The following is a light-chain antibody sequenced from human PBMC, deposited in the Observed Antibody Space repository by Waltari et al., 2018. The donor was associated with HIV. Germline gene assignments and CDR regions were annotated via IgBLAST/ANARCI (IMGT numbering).Light chain of an antibody. CDR1: QDIGTY. J-gene: IGKJ2*01. CDR3: QQYYDSPQT. Sequence: AIHMTQSPSSLSASTGDRIVISCRASQDIGTYLAWYQHKPGKAPELLISSSSTLESGVPSRFAGSGSGTDFTLTISCLQSEDFATYYCQQYYDSPQTFGQRTKLEIK. CDR2: SSS. V-gene: IGKV1-8*01.